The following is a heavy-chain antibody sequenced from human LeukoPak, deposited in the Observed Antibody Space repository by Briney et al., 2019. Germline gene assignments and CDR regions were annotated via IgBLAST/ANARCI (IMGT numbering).Heavy chain of an antibody. Sequence: SETLSLTCAVYGGSFSGYYWSWIRQPPGKGLEWIGEINHSGSTNYNPSLKSRVTISVDTSKNQISLKLSSVTAADTAVYYCARDGDYVDYWGQGTLVTVSS. CDR1: GGSFSGYY. V-gene: IGHV4-34*01. CDR2: INHSGST. D-gene: IGHD4-17*01. CDR3: ARDGDYVDY. J-gene: IGHJ4*02.